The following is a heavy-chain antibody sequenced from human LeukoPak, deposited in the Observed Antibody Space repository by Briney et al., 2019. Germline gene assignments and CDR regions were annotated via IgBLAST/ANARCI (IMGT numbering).Heavy chain of an antibody. J-gene: IGHJ4*02. CDR3: ASDTTAMVTYFDY. D-gene: IGHD5-18*01. CDR2: IYYSGST. V-gene: IGHV4-59*01. CDR1: GGSISSYY. Sequence: SETLSLTCTVSGGSISSYYWSWIRQPPGKGLEWIGYIYYSGSTNYNPSLKSRVTISVDTSKNQFSLKLSSVTAADTAVYYCASDTTAMVTYFDYWGQGTLVTVSS.